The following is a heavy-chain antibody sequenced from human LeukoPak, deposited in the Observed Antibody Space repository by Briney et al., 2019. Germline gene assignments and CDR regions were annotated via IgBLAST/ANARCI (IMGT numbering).Heavy chain of an antibody. CDR1: GFRFSAYY. CDR3: ARGSGPLFYLDY. CDR2: ISSPGTTI. D-gene: IGHD2-15*01. J-gene: IGHJ4*02. V-gene: IGHV3-11*04. Sequence: GGSLRLSCAASGFRFSAYYMNWIRQAPGKGLEWISHISSPGTTISYADSVKGRFTVSRDNAKNSLYLEMNSLRADDTAVYYCARGSGPLFYLDYWGQGTLVTVSS.